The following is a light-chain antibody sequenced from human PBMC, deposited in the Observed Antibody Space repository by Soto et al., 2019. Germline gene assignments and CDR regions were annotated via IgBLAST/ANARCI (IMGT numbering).Light chain of an antibody. Sequence: EFVLTQSPGTLSLSPGERATLSCRASQAVRNNYLAWYQQKPGQAPRLLIYDASSRATGIPDRFSGGGSGTDFTLTISRLEPEDFAVYYCQQLSSYPLTFGGGTKVDMK. J-gene: IGKJ4*01. CDR1: QAVRNNY. CDR3: QQLSSYPLT. V-gene: IGKV3-20*01. CDR2: DAS.